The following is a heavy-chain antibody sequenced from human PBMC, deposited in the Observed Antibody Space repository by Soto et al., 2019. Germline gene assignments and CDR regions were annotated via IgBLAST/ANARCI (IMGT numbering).Heavy chain of an antibody. CDR1: GGSINTYY. V-gene: IGHV4-59*08. Sequence: SETLSLTCTVSGGSINTYYWSWIRQPPGKGLEWIGYIHYSGTTNYNPSLRSRVAMSMDTSKNQFSLNLNSVTAADTAVYYCARHPPDTWNYVVYWGQGTLVTVSS. D-gene: IGHD1-20*01. CDR3: ARHPPDTWNYVVY. CDR2: IHYSGTT. J-gene: IGHJ4*02.